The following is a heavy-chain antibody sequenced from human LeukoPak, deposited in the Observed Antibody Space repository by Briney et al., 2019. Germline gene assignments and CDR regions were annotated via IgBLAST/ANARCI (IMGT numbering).Heavy chain of an antibody. CDR1: GFTFNNYS. Sequence: GGSLRLSCAASGFTFNNYSMNWVRQAPGKGLEWVSYVSSNSRVTYYADSVKGRFTISRGNANNSLYLQMNSLRDEDTAVYFCARDGRMVRGVHIFLQPRNFDYWGQGTLVTVSS. V-gene: IGHV3-48*02. CDR2: VSSNSRVT. D-gene: IGHD3-10*01. CDR3: ARDGRMVRGVHIFLQPRNFDY. J-gene: IGHJ4*02.